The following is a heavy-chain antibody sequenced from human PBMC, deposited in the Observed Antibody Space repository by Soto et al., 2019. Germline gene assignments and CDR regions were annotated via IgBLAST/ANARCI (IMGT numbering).Heavy chain of an antibody. CDR1: GGTFSSYV. CDR3: ARGLDGSSPPNFDY. D-gene: IGHD6-13*01. CDR2: IIPIFGTA. V-gene: IGHV1-69*13. J-gene: IGHJ4*02. Sequence: SVKVSGKVFGGTFSSYVISWVRQAPGQGLEWMGGIIPIFGTANYAQKFQGRDTITADESTSTAYKELSSLRSEEMAVYYCARGLDGSSPPNFDYWGQRTLVTVSS.